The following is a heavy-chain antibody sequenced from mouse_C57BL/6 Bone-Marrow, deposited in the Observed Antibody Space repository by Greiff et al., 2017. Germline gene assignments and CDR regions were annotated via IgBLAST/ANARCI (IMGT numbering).Heavy chain of an antibody. D-gene: IGHD1-1*01. Sequence: EVQRVESGGGLVQPKGSLKLSCAASGFSFNTYAMNWVRQAPGKGLEWVARIRSKSNNYATYYADSVKDRFTISRDDSESMLYLQMNNLKTEDTAMYYCVRQGTTVRRTWYFDVWGTGTTVTVSS. CDR1: GFSFNTYA. V-gene: IGHV10-1*01. CDR3: VRQGTTVRRTWYFDV. CDR2: IRSKSNNYAT. J-gene: IGHJ1*03.